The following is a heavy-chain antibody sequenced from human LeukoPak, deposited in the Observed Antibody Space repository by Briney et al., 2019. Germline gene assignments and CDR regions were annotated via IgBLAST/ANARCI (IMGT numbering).Heavy chain of an antibody. V-gene: IGHV3-23*01. Sequence: QPGGSLRLSCAASGFTFSSYAMSWVRQAPGKGLEWVSAISGSGGSTYYADSVKGRFTISRDNSKNTLYLQMNSLRAEDTAVYYCAKDWTYYDFWSGYSGDAFDIWGQGTMVTVSS. CDR1: GFTFSSYA. D-gene: IGHD3-3*01. CDR3: AKDWTYYDFWSGYSGDAFDI. CDR2: ISGSGGST. J-gene: IGHJ3*02.